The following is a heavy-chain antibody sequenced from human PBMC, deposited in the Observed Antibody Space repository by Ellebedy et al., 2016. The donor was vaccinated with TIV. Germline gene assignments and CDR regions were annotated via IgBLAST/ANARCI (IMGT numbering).Heavy chain of an antibody. CDR3: TRAGNYRHDY. V-gene: IGHV3-74*01. CDR1: GFTFRDYW. Sequence: GESLKISXAASGFTFRDYWMHWVRQAPGKGLVWLSRIDYADSVKGRFTISRDNAKNTLYLQINSLRAEDTAVYYCTRAGNYRHDYWGQGTLVTVSS. J-gene: IGHJ4*02. D-gene: IGHD1-7*01. CDR2: I.